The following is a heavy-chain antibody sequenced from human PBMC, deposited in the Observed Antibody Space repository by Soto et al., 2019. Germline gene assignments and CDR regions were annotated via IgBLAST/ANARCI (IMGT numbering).Heavy chain of an antibody. J-gene: IGHJ5*02. CDR2: INNRGDDI. CDR3: ARDMSYGDFGRNWFDP. CDR1: GFTFNDFY. D-gene: IGHD2-21*02. V-gene: IGHV3-11*01. Sequence: QLQLVESGGGLVKPGGSLRLSCAASGFTFNDFYMIWFRQAQGRGLEWLAYINNRGDDIYYADSVRGRFTISRDNGKNSLYLQMDRQSVEDTALYFCARDMSYGDFGRNWFDPWGQGTPVTVS.